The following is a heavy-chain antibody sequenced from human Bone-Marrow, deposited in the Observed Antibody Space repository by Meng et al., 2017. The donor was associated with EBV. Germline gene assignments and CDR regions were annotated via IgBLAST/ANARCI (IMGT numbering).Heavy chain of an antibody. J-gene: IGHJ4*02. V-gene: IGHV4-4*02. CDR1: GDSIGSSHW. D-gene: IGHD3-22*01. CDR2: IYHSGST. Sequence: QVQLPWSGPGLVKPSGTLSLTCDVSGDSIGSSHWWSWVRPPPGKGLEWIGKIYHSGSTSYNPSLRSRVTISVDKSKSQFSLKLTSVTAADTAVYYCARDYYGYNYFDYWGQGTLVTVSS. CDR3: ARDYYGYNYFDY.